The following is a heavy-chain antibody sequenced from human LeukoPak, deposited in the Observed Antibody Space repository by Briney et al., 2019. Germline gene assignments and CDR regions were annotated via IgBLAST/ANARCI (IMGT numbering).Heavy chain of an antibody. V-gene: IGHV4-61*02. CDR1: GGSISSGGYY. CDR3: AREYGDFDY. Sequence: SETLSLTCTVSGGSISSGGYYWSWIRQPAGQGLEWIGRIDKSGRTNYNPTLKSRVTMSVDTSKNQFSLKLNSMTAADTAVYYCAREYGDFDYWGQGTLVTVSS. J-gene: IGHJ4*02. D-gene: IGHD4-17*01. CDR2: IDKSGRT.